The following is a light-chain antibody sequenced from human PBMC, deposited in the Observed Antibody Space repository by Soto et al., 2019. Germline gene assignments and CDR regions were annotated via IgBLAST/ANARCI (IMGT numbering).Light chain of an antibody. V-gene: IGKV3-11*01. CDR2: TAS. CDR1: QSVSDY. J-gene: IGKJ4*01. CDR3: QERNRWPRGT. Sequence: EIVMTQSPATLSVSPGERATLSCRASQSVSDYLAWYQQTPGQPPRLLIYTASDRAPGIPARFSGSGSGTDFTLTISSLEPEDFAVYYCQERNRWPRGTFGAGTKVDIK.